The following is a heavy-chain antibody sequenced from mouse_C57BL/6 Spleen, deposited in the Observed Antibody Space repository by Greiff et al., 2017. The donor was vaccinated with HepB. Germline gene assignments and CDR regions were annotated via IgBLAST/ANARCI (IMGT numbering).Heavy chain of an antibody. J-gene: IGHJ4*01. V-gene: IGHV1-64*01. CDR3: ARSYDGYRHAMDY. CDR1: GYTFTSYW. Sequence: QVQLQQPGAELVKPGASVKLSCKASGYTFTSYWMHWVKQRPGQGLEWIGMIHPNSGSTNYNEKFKSKATLTVDKSSSTAYMQLSSLTSEDSAVYYCARSYDGYRHAMDYWGQGTSVTVSS. CDR2: IHPNSGST. D-gene: IGHD2-3*01.